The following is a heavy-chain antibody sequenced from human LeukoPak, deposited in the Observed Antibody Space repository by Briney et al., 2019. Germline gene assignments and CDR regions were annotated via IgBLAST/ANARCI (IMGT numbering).Heavy chain of an antibody. J-gene: IGHJ4*02. Sequence: PGGSLRLSCAASGFTFNTCAMSWVRQAPGKGLEWVSAISGSGTNTYYADSVKGRFTVSRDNSKNTLYLQMNSRKAEGAAVDYWLRGPPFDYWAQGTMVTVSS. CDR1: GFTFNTCA. CDR2: ISGSGTNT. CDR3: LRGPPFDY. V-gene: IGHV3-23*01.